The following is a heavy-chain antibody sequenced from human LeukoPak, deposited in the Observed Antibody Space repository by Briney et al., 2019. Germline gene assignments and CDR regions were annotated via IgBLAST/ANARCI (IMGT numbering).Heavy chain of an antibody. J-gene: IGHJ3*02. D-gene: IGHD6-13*01. CDR1: GGSIRSSSYY. CDR2: LYYTGST. CDR3: ASHQGSSWYSDAFDI. V-gene: IGHV4-39*01. Sequence: PSETLSLTCTVSGGSIRSSSYYWAWIRQPPGKGLEWIGSLYYTGSTNYRPTLKSRVTISGDTSEAQFSLKLSSVTAADTAVYYCASHQGSSWYSDAFDIWGQGTMVTVSS.